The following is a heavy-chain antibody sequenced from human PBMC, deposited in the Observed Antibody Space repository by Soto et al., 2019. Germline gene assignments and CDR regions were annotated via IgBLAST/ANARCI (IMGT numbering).Heavy chain of an antibody. Sequence: GSLRLACAAPGVIFSDYYMTWIRHAPGKGLEWVSYVRCSSSLTNYADSVRGLFTISRDNAKNSLHLEMNSLRAEDTAVYYCARQVPGELTAFDYRGQGALVTVSS. CDR1: GVIFSDYY. D-gene: IGHD1-26*01. V-gene: IGHV3-11*06. CDR3: ARQVPGELTAFDY. J-gene: IGHJ4*02. CDR2: VRCSSSLT.